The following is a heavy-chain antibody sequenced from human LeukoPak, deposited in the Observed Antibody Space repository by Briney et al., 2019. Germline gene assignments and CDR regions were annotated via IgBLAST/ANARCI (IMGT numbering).Heavy chain of an antibody. V-gene: IGHV4-39*01. CDR1: GGSITSRNHH. J-gene: IGHJ4*02. Sequence: PSESLSLTCPVSGGSITSRNHHWAWIRQSAGKGMEWIGSIDYSGDSYHNPSLKSRASISVDTSKNQFSLKMTSVTASDTAVYYCARQFGSYGQGYFDYWGQGTLVTASS. CDR3: ARQFGSYGQGYFDY. D-gene: IGHD5-18*01. CDR2: IDYSGDS.